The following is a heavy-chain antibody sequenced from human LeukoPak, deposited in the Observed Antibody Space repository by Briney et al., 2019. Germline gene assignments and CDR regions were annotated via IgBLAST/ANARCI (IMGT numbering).Heavy chain of an antibody. J-gene: IGHJ4*02. CDR2: IYHSGST. CDR3: ARGGHYYDSSAYGFDY. Sequence: SETLSLTCTVSGYSISSGYYWGWIRQPPGKGLEWIGSIYHSGSTYYNPSLKSRVTISVDTSKNQFSLKLSSVTAADTAVYYCARGGHYYDSSAYGFDYWGQGTLVTVSS. D-gene: IGHD3-22*01. CDR1: GYSISSGYY. V-gene: IGHV4-38-2*02.